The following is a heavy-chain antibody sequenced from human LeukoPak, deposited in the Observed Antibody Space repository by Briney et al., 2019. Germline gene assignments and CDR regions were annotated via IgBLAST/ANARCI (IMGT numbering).Heavy chain of an antibody. CDR1: GFTFSSYG. D-gene: IGHD5-18*01. CDR3: AEGQIELRGAFDF. CDR2: ISYDGSNK. Sequence: GGSLRLSCAASGFTFSSYGMHWVRQAPGKGLEWVAVISYDGSNKYYADSVKGRFTISRDNSKNTLYLQMNSLRAEDTAVYYCAEGQIELRGAFDFWGQGTMVTVSS. J-gene: IGHJ3*01. V-gene: IGHV3-30*18.